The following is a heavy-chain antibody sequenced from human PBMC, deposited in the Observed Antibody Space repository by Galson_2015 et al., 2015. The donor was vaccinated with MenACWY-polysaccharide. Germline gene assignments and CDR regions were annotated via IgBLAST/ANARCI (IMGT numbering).Heavy chain of an antibody. CDR1: GFTFRSRG. J-gene: IGHJ3*02. V-gene: IGHV3-33*01. CDR3: ARDRGTAGSGTGNGCPGATLDI. Sequence: SLRLSCAASGFTFRSRGMYWVRQTPGKGLEWLAIIWFDGSNKFYADSVKGRFTISRDNSKNTVYLQMNSLRAEDTAVYYCARDRGTAGSGTGNGCPGATLDIWGQGPMVTVSS. D-gene: IGHD2-8*02. CDR2: IWFDGSNK.